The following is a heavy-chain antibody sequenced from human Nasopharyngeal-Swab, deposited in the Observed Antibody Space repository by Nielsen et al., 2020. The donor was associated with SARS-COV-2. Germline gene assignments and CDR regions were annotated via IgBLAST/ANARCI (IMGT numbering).Heavy chain of an antibody. Sequence: SETLSLTCTVSDGSISSSSYYWGWIRQPPGKGLEWIGGIYYSGSTYYNPSLKSRVTISVDTSKNQFSLKLSSVTAADTAVYYCARQRYSSGWSLNNWFDPWGQGTLVTVSS. J-gene: IGHJ5*02. CDR1: DGSISSSSYY. CDR2: IYYSGST. D-gene: IGHD6-19*01. CDR3: ARQRYSSGWSLNNWFDP. V-gene: IGHV4-39*01.